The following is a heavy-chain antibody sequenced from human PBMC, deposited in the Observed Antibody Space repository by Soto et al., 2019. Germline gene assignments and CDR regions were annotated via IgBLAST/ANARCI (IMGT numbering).Heavy chain of an antibody. CDR1: GFTFSTYW. V-gene: IGHV3-74*01. D-gene: IGHD3-10*01. CDR3: AGEYYSSGTH. CDR2: TSENGGIT. J-gene: IGHJ1*01. Sequence: GSLRLSCAASGFTFSTYWMQWVRQVPGEGLVWVSSTSENGGITTYADSVKGRFTISRDNAKNTLYLQMNGLRVEDTAIYYCAGEYYSSGTHWGQGTLVTVSS.